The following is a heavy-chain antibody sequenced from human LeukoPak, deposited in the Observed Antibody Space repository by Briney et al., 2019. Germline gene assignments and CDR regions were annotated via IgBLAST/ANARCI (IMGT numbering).Heavy chain of an antibody. D-gene: IGHD3-10*02. CDR1: GGSISGSSYY. J-gene: IGHJ4*02. V-gene: IGHV4-39*07. CDR2: IYYSGST. CDR3: ARGNYYVIYYFDY. Sequence: PSETLSLTCTVSGGSISGSSYYWGWIRQPPGKGLEWIGSIYYSGSTYYNPSLKSRVTISVDTSKNQFSLKLSSVTAADTAVYYCARGNYYVIYYFDYWGQGTLVTVSS.